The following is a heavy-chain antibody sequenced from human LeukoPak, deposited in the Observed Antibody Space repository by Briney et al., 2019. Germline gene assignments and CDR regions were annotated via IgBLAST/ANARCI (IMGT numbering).Heavy chain of an antibody. CDR3: AKDGLRFLEWFDP. Sequence: PGGSLRLSCAASGFTFSSYAMTWVRQTPGKGLEWVSAISGSGGSTYYAGSVKGRFTIPRDNSKNTLYLQMNSLRAEDTALYYCAKDGLRFLEWFDPWGQGTLVTVSS. CDR2: ISGSGGST. CDR1: GFTFSSYA. D-gene: IGHD3-3*01. V-gene: IGHV3-23*01. J-gene: IGHJ5*02.